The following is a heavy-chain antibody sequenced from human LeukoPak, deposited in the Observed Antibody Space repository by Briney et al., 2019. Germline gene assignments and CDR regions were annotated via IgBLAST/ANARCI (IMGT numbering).Heavy chain of an antibody. V-gene: IGHV1-46*01. J-gene: IGHJ2*01. CDR3: ASRYCSSTSCPFGWYFDL. Sequence: GASVKVSCKASGYTFTSYYMHWVRQAPGQGLEWMGIINPSGGSTSYAQKFQGRVTMTRDTSTSTVYMELSSLRSEDTAVYYCASRYCSSTSCPFGWYFDLWGRGTLVTVSS. CDR1: GYTFTSYY. D-gene: IGHD2-2*01. CDR2: INPSGGST.